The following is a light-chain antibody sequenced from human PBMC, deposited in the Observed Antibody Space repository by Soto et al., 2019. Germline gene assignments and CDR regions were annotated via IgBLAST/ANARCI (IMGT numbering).Light chain of an antibody. J-gene: IGLJ1*01. CDR1: SSDIGAYNY. CDR2: DVS. V-gene: IGLV2-14*01. CDR3: SSYTSSNTPYV. Sequence: QSALTQSASVSGSPGQSITISCTGTSSDIGAYNYVSWYQQHPGKAPKVMIHDVSNRPSGVSSRSSGSKSGNTASLTISGLQAEDEADYYCSSYTSSNTPYVFGTGTKVTVL.